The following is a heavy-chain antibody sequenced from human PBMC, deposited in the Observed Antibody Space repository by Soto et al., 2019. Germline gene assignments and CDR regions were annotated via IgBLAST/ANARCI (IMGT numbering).Heavy chain of an antibody. V-gene: IGHV4-39*01. J-gene: IGHJ3*02. CDR3: ASPYGSFTEGAFDI. Sequence: PSETLSLTCTVSGGPISSSSYYWAWIRQPPGKGLEWIGNIYYIGNTYYNPSLESRVTISVDTSKNQFSLILTSVTAADTAVYYCASPYGSFTEGAFDIWGQGTMVTVSS. D-gene: IGHD6-19*01. CDR2: IYYIGNT. CDR1: GGPISSSSYY.